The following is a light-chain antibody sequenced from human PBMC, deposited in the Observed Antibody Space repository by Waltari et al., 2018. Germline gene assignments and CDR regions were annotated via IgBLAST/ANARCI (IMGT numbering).Light chain of an antibody. J-gene: IGLJ2*01. CDR1: SPNVGAPFD. Sequence: SVFTQPPSVSGAPGQRVTISCTGSSPNVGAPFDVHRYQQLPGGGPKLLIYDNNNRASGVPDRFPGSKSVLSASLVITGLQPEDESDYYCQSYDSSLSGHVVFGGGTKLTVL. CDR3: QSYDSSLSGHVV. CDR2: DNN. V-gene: IGLV1-40*01.